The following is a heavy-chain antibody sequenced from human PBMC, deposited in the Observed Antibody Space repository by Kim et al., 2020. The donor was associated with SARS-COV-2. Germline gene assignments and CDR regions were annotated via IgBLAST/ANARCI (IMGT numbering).Heavy chain of an antibody. V-gene: IGHV4-34*01. CDR1: GGSFSGYY. Sequence: SETLSLTCAVYGGSFSGYYWSWIRQPPGKGLEWIGEINHSGSTNYNPSLKSRVTISVDTSKNQFSLKLSSVTAADTAVYYCARITMVRGVIITHHYYYYYMDVWGKGTTVTVSS. CDR3: ARITMVRGVIITHHYYYYYMDV. D-gene: IGHD3-10*01. J-gene: IGHJ6*03. CDR2: INHSGST.